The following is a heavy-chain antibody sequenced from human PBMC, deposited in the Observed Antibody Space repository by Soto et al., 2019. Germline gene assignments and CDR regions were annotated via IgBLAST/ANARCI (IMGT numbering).Heavy chain of an antibody. D-gene: IGHD3-22*01. CDR3: AREADFASSGYVLDY. J-gene: IGHJ4*02. Sequence: PGGSLRLSCAASGSTFNRYSMNWVRQAPGKGLEWVSSVTSSSSSMLYADSVKGRFTISRDDAKDSLFLQMNSLRADDTAVYYCAREADFASSGYVLDYWGQGXLVTVSS. V-gene: IGHV3-21*01. CDR2: VTSSSSSM. CDR1: GSTFNRYS.